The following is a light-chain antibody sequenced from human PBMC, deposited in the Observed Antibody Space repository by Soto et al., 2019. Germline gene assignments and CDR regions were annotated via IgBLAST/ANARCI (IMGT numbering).Light chain of an antibody. CDR1: TSDIGTNG. V-gene: IGLV1-44*01. CDR2: TNN. J-gene: IGLJ1*01. Sequence: QAVLTQPPSASGTPGQIVTVSCSGSTSDIGTNGVNWFQHLPGTAPRLLIYTNNQRPSGVPDRFSGSKSGTSASLAISGLQAEDEYTYSCATWQDSFYVFGTGTKLTVL. CDR3: ATWQDSFYV.